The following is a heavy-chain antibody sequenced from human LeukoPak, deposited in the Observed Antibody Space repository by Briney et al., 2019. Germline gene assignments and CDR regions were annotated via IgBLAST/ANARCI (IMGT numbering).Heavy chain of an antibody. D-gene: IGHD6-19*01. CDR1: GFTVSSNY. CDR2: IYSGGRT. Sequence: GGSLRLSCAASGFTVSSNYMSWVRKAPGKGLEWVSVIYSGGRTYYADSVKGRFTISRDNSKNTLYLQMNSLRAEDTAVYYCAKDQGYSSAWYSRDGFDMWGQGTMVTVSS. V-gene: IGHV3-53*01. CDR3: AKDQGYSSAWYSRDGFDM. J-gene: IGHJ3*02.